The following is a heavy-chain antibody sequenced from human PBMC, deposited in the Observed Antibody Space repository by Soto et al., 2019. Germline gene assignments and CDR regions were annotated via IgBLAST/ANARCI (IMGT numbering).Heavy chain of an antibody. J-gene: IGHJ4*02. D-gene: IGHD3-10*01. V-gene: IGHV3-33*01. CDR2: IWYDGSNK. CDR1: GFTFSSYG. CDR3: ARTTHWFGELLHYYFDY. Sequence: GGSLRLSCAASGFTFSSYGMHWVRQAPGKGLEWVAVIWYDGSNKYYADSVKGRFTISRDNSKNTLYLQMNSLRAEDTAVYYCARTTHWFGELLHYYFDYWGQGTMVTVYS.